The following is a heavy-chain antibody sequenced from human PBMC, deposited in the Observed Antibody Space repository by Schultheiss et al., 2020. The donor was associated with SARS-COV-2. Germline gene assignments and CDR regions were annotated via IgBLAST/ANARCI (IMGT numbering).Heavy chain of an antibody. CDR1: GGSFSGYY. CDR3: ARQGGFYYDTSGYYPDYFDY. V-gene: IGHV4-34*12. Sequence: SETLSLTCAVYGGSFSGYYWSWIRQPPGKGLEWIATIFYNGTIYSSPSLKSRVTMSVDTSENQFSLSLNSVTAADTAVYYCARQGGFYYDTSGYYPDYFDYWGQGTVVTVSS. D-gene: IGHD3-22*01. CDR2: IFYNGTI. J-gene: IGHJ4*02.